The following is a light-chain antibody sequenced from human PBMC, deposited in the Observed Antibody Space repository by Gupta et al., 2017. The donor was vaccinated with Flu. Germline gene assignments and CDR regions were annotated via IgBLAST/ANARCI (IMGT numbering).Light chain of an antibody. V-gene: IGKV3-15*01. CDR1: QSVSSN. CDR2: GAS. J-gene: IGKJ1*01. CDR3: QQYNNWPPWT. Sequence: ATLSVSPGERATLSCRASQSVSSNLAWYQQKPGQAPRLLIYGASTRATGIPARFSGSWSGTEFTLTISSLQSEDFAVYYCQQYNNWPPWTFGQGTKVEIK.